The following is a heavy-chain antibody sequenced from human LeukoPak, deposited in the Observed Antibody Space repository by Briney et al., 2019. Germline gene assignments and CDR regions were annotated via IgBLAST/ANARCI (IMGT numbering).Heavy chain of an antibody. J-gene: IGHJ6*03. D-gene: IGHD3-22*01. CDR3: ARGTLYDSSGLNYYYYMDV. V-gene: IGHV4-4*07. CDR2: IYTRGST. CDR1: GGSISSYY. Sequence: SETLSLTCTVSGGSISSYYWSWIRQPPGKGLEFIGRIYTRGSTNYNPSLKSRVTMSVDTSKNQFSLKLSSVTAADTAVYYCARGTLYDSSGLNYYYYMDVWGKGTTVTVSS.